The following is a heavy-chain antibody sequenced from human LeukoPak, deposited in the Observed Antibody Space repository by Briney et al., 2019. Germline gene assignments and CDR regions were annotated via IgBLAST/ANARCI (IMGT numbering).Heavy chain of an antibody. J-gene: IGHJ4*02. CDR1: GFTFSSYG. CDR3: AKEGATYCGGDCYSTLLDY. V-gene: IGHV3-30*18. D-gene: IGHD2-21*02. CDR2: ISYDGSNK. Sequence: GGSLRLSCAASGFTFSSYGMHWVRQAPGKGLEWVAVISYDGSNKYYADSVKGRFTISRDNSKNTLYLQMNSLRAEDTAVYYCAKEGATYCGGDCYSTLLDYWGQGTLVTVSS.